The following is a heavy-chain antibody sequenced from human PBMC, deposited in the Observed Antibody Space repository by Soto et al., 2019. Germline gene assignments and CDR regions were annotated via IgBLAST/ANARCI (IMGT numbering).Heavy chain of an antibody. V-gene: IGHV3-23*01. D-gene: IGHD6-13*01. J-gene: IGHJ6*03. Sequence: GGSLRLSCAASGFTFSSYAMSWVRQAPGKGLEWVSAISGSGGSTYYADSVKGRFTISRDNSKNTLYLQMNSLRAEDTAVYYCANSPDRTYSSNIYYYMDVWGKGTTVTVSS. CDR3: ANSPDRTYSSNIYYYMDV. CDR1: GFTFSSYA. CDR2: ISGSGGST.